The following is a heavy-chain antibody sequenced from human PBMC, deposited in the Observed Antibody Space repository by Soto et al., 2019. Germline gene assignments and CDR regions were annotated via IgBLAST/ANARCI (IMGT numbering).Heavy chain of an antibody. CDR1: GFTFSSYG. Sequence: GGSLRLSCAASGFTFSSYGMHWVRQAPGKGLEWVAVISYDGSNKYYADSVKGRFTISRDNSKNTLYLQMNSLRAEDTAVYYCAKANLGIAVATPFDYWGQGTLVTVSS. J-gene: IGHJ4*02. V-gene: IGHV3-30*18. CDR2: ISYDGSNK. CDR3: AKANLGIAVATPFDY. D-gene: IGHD6-19*01.